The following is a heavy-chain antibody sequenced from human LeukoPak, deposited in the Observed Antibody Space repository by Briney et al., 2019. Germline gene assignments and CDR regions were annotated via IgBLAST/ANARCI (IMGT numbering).Heavy chain of an antibody. CDR1: GFTFSSYG. D-gene: IGHD5-18*01. CDR2: IWYDGSNK. J-gene: IGHJ4*02. Sequence: GGSLRLSCAASGFTFSSYGMHWVRQAPGKGLEWVAVIWYDGSNKYYADSVKGRFTISRDNSKNTLYLQMNGLRAEDTAVYCCAKQLRGYSYGLDYWGQGTLVTVSS. V-gene: IGHV3-33*06. CDR3: AKQLRGYSYGLDY.